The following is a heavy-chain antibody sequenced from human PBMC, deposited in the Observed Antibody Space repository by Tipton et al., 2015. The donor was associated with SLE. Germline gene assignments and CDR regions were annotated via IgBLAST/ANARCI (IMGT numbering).Heavy chain of an antibody. CDR3: VVCSPSSCAYFDY. J-gene: IGHJ4*02. CDR2: IYNSGSV. Sequence: TLSLTCTVSGGSIRSGSYYWSWIRQPAGKRLEWIGHIYNSGSVSYNPSLESRVTISLDTSKNQFSLRLSSVSAADTAVYYCVVCSPSSCAYFDYWGQGRLVTVSS. CDR1: GGSIRSGSYY. D-gene: IGHD2-2*01. V-gene: IGHV4-61*09.